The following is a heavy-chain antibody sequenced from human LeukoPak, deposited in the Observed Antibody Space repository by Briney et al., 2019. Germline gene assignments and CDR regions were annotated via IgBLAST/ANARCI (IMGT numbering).Heavy chain of an antibody. CDR2: IYSGGGT. D-gene: IGHD3-10*01. Sequence: GGSLRLSCAASGFTFSSYAMSWVRQAPGKGLEWVSVIYSGGGTYYADSVKGRFTISRDNSKNTLYLQMNSLRAEDTAVYYCARHMVRGTGDAFDIWGQGTMVTVSS. J-gene: IGHJ3*02. V-gene: IGHV3-66*04. CDR1: GFTFSSYA. CDR3: ARHMVRGTGDAFDI.